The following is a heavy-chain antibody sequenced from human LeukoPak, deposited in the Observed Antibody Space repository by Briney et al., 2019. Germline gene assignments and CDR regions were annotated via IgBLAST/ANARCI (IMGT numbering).Heavy chain of an antibody. CDR2: IYYSGST. J-gene: IGHJ4*02. CDR1: GVSISSSSYY. D-gene: IGHD3-10*01. Sequence: SETLSLTCTVSGVSISSSSYYWGWIRQPPGKGLEWIGSIYYSGSTYYTPSLKSRVTISVDTSKSQFSLKLSSVTAADTAVYYCARIKTPPYGSGSYLYYFDYWGQGTLVTVSS. CDR3: ARIKTPPYGSGSYLYYFDY. V-gene: IGHV4-39*07.